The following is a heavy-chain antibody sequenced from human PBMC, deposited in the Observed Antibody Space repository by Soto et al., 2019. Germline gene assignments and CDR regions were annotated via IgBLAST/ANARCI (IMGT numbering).Heavy chain of an antibody. D-gene: IGHD4-17*01. J-gene: IGHJ3*02. V-gene: IGHV3-33*01. CDR2: IWYDGSNK. Sequence: PGESLKISCAASGFTFSSYGMHWVRQAPGKGLEWVAVIWYDGSNKYYADSVKGRLTISRDNSKNTLYLQMNSLRAEDTAVYYCARDQWDYGPKPGAFDIWGQGTMVTVSS. CDR3: ARDQWDYGPKPGAFDI. CDR1: GFTFSSYG.